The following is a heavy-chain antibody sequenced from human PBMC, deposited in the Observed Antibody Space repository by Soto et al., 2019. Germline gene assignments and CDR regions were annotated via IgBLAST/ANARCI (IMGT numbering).Heavy chain of an antibody. V-gene: IGHV4-39*01. J-gene: IGHJ4*02. CDR2: IYYSGST. CDR1: GGSISSSSYY. Sequence: SETLSLTCTVSGGSISSSSYYWGWIRQPPGKGLEWIGSIYYSGSTYYNPSLKSRVTISVDTSKNQFSLKLSSVTAADTAVYYCASRYCSGGSCYSGVYYFDYWGQGILVTVSS. D-gene: IGHD2-15*01. CDR3: ASRYCSGGSCYSGVYYFDY.